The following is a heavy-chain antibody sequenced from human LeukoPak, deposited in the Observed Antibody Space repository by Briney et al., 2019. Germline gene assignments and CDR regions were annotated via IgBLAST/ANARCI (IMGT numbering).Heavy chain of an antibody. V-gene: IGHV1-69*13. D-gene: IGHD3-22*01. CDR1: GGTFSSYA. J-gene: IGHJ4*02. Sequence: ASVKVSCKASGGTFSSYAISWVRQAPGQGLEWMGGIIPIFGTANYAQKFQGRVTITAEESTSTAYMELSSLRSEDTAVYYCATCRGGSGYYHFDYWGQGTLVTVSS. CDR3: ATCRGGSGYYHFDY. CDR2: IIPIFGTA.